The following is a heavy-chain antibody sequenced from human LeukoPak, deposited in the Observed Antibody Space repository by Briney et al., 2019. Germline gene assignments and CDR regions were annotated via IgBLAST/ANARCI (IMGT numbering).Heavy chain of an antibody. D-gene: IGHD5-12*01. V-gene: IGHV4-59*01. Sequence: SETLSLTCTVSGGSISSYYWSWIRQPPGKGLEWIGYIYYSGSTNYNPSLKSRVTISVDTSKNQFSLKLSSVTAADTAVYYCAREQRGYSGQHTYNWFDPWGQGTLVNGSS. CDR3: AREQRGYSGQHTYNWFDP. J-gene: IGHJ5*02. CDR1: GGSISSYY. CDR2: IYYSGST.